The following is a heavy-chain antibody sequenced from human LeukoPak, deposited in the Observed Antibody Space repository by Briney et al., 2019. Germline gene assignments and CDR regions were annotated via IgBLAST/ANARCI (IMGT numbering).Heavy chain of an antibody. D-gene: IGHD6-13*01. CDR2: INPSGGST. J-gene: IGHJ5*02. CDR3: ARAIIAAVNWFDP. V-gene: IGHV1-46*01. CDR1: GFTFTSYY. Sequence: ASVKVSCKASGFTFTSYYMHWVRQAPGQGLEWMGIINPSGGSTSYAQKFQGRVTMTRDMSTSTVYMELSSLRSEDTAVYYCARAIIAAVNWFDPWGQGTLVTVSS.